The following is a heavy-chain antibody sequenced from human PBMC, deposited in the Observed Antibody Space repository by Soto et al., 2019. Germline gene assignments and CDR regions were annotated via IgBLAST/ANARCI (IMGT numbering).Heavy chain of an antibody. CDR1: GGSISSYY. J-gene: IGHJ4*02. CDR2: IYYSGST. CDR3: ARGPPAGYCSGCSCYSVHY. V-gene: IGHV4-59*01. D-gene: IGHD2-15*01. Sequence: QVQLQESGPGLVKPSETLSLTCTVSGGSISSYYWSWIRQPPGKGLEWIGYIYYSGSTNYNPSLMKRVTISVDTSKNQFSLELSSVTAADTAVYYCARGPPAGYCSGCSCYSVHYWGQGTLVTVSS.